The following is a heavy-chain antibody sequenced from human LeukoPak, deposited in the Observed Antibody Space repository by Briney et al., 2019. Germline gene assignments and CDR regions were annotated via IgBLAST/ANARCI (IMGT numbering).Heavy chain of an antibody. V-gene: IGHV3-30*18. CDR3: AKDRSGWYGYYFDY. D-gene: IGHD6-19*01. CDR1: GFTFSNYG. J-gene: IGHJ4*02. CDR2: ISYDGSNK. Sequence: GGSLRLSCAASGFTFSNYGMHWVRQAPGKGLEWVAVISYDGSNKYYADSVKGRFTISRDNSKNTLYLQMNSLRAEDTAVYYCAKDRSGWYGYYFDYWGQGTLVTVSS.